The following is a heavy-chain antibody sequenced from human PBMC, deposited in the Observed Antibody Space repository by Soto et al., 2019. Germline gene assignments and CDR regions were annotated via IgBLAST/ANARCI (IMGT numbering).Heavy chain of an antibody. J-gene: IGHJ4*02. CDR1: GGSVSSGSYY. Sequence: LSLTCTVSGGSVSSGSYYWNWIRQPPGKRLEWIGYISYSGITHYSPSLKSRVAIAVDTSKNHFSLKLSSVTAADTAVYYCARRSSFGFDSWGQGTLVTVSS. V-gene: IGHV4-61*03. CDR3: ARRSSFGFDS. D-gene: IGHD3-3*01. CDR2: ISYSGIT.